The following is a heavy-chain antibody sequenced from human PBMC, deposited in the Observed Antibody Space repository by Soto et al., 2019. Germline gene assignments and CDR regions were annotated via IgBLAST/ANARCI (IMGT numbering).Heavy chain of an antibody. CDR3: ARGHSNSCDY. J-gene: IGHJ4*02. D-gene: IGHD5-18*01. CDR2: IKPDGGEP. V-gene: IGHV3-7*04. Sequence: EVQLVESGGGLVQPGGSLRLSCEASGFTFGNYWMNWVRQTPGKGLEWVANIKPDGGEPYYVDSVKGRFTISRDNAKDSLYLQMSSLRGDDTAVYYCARGHSNSCDYWGQGTLVTVSS. CDR1: GFTFGNYW.